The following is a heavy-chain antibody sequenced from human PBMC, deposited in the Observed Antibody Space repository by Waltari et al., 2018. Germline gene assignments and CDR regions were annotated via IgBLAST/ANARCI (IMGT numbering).Heavy chain of an antibody. V-gene: IGHV1-69*14. Sequence: QVQLVQSGAEVKKPGSSVKVSCKASGGTFSSYAISWVRQAPGQGLEWMGGIIPIFGTANYAQKFQGRVTITADKSTSTAYMELSSLRSEDTAVYYCARQARLFITMIVVAADKDAFDIWGQGTMVTVSS. CDR1: GGTFSSYA. J-gene: IGHJ3*02. CDR2: IIPIFGTA. D-gene: IGHD3-22*01. CDR3: ARQARLFITMIVVAADKDAFDI.